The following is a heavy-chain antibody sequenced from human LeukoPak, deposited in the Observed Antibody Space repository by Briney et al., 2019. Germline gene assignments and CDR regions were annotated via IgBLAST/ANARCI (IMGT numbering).Heavy chain of an antibody. J-gene: IGHJ4*02. CDR3: AKTLGWYGDYFDY. Sequence: GGSLRLSCAASGFTVSSNYMSWVRQAPGKGLEWVSAISGSGGSTYYADSVKGRFTISRDNSKNTLYLQMNSLRAEDTAVYYCAKTLGWYGDYFDYWGQGTLVTVSS. CDR2: ISGSGGST. V-gene: IGHV3-23*01. D-gene: IGHD6-19*01. CDR1: GFTVSSNY.